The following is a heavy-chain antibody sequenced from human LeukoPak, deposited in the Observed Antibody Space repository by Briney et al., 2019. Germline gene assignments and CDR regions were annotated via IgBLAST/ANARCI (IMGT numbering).Heavy chain of an antibody. D-gene: IGHD5-18*01. CDR3: AREPLGYSYGYRSY. V-gene: IGHV1-69*04. CDR2: IIPILGIA. CDR1: GGTFSSYT. Sequence: ASVKVSCKASGGTFSSYTISWVRQAPGQGLEWMGRIIPILGIANYAQKFQGRVTITADKSTSTAYIGLSSLRSEDTAVYYCAREPLGYSYGYRSYWGQGTLVTVSS. J-gene: IGHJ4*02.